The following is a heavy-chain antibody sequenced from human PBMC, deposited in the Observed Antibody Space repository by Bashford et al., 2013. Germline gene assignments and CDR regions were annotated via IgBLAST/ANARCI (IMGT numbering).Heavy chain of an antibody. Sequence: VRQAPGKGLEWVSYISSRSTTIKYADSVKGRFTISRDNAKNSLYLQMNSLGAEDSAIYYCARDDIVVVPAARFDYWGQGTLVTVSS. D-gene: IGHD2-2*01. J-gene: IGHJ4*02. CDR2: ISSRSTTI. CDR3: ARDDIVVVPAARFDY. V-gene: IGHV3-48*01.